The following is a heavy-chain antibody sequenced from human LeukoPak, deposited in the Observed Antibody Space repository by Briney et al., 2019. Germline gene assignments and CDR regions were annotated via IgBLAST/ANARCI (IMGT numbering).Heavy chain of an antibody. J-gene: IGHJ5*02. D-gene: IGHD3-22*01. CDR2: INHSGST. V-gene: IGHV4-34*01. Sequence: SETLPLTCAVYGGSFSGYYWSWIRQPPGKGLEWIGEINHSGSTNYNPSLKSRVTISVDTSKNQFSLKLSSVTAADTAVYYCARVQRITMIVVVIHAGWFDPWGQGTLVTVSS. CDR3: ARVQRITMIVVVIHAGWFDP. CDR1: GGSFSGYY.